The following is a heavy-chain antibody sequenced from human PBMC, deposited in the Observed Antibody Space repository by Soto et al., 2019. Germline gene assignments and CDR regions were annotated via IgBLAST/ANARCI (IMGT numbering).Heavy chain of an antibody. Sequence: GGSLRLSCAASGFTFSSYWMHWVRQAPGKGLMWVSRINSDGSNTNYADSVKGRFTISRDNAKSTVYLQMNSLRAEDTAVYYCTRGYWELVPFDYWGQGTPVTVSS. CDR3: TRGYWELVPFDY. D-gene: IGHD1-26*01. CDR1: GFTFSSYW. J-gene: IGHJ4*02. V-gene: IGHV3-74*01. CDR2: INSDGSNT.